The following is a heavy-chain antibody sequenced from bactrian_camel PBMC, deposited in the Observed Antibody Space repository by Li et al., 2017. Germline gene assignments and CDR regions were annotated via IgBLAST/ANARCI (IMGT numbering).Heavy chain of an antibody. CDR2: IESDGST. Sequence: HVQLVESGGGSVQAGGSLRLSCAASGYTYCDYDMSWYRQAPGKECEFVAVIESDGSTSYADSVKGRFTISQGNAKNTAYLQMNSLRHEDTAMYYCKVECPRSVVHVEAWAQGTQVTVS. V-gene: IGHV3S53*01. CDR1: GYTYCDYD. J-gene: IGHJ4*01. CDR3: KVECPRSVVHVEA. D-gene: IGHD2*01.